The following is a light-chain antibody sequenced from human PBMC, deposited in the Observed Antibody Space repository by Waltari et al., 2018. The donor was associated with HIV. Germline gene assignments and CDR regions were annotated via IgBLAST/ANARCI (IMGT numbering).Light chain of an antibody. CDR1: QSINTA. V-gene: IGKV3-15*01. J-gene: IGKJ2*01. Sequence: EIVMTQSPATLSVSPGERATLSCRASQSINTALAWYQQNPGQAPRLLIYDVSTRATGVPSRFSGGGSGTEFTLTISSLQSEDFGVYFCQQYKQLPPYIFGQGTKLEI. CDR3: QQYKQLPPYI. CDR2: DVS.